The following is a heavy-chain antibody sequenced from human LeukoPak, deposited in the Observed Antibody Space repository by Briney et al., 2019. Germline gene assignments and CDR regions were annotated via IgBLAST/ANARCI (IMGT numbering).Heavy chain of an antibody. V-gene: IGHV3-30*03. Sequence: AGGSLRLSCAGSGFTFSTYVIHWVRQTPGKGLEWAALISYDGNSMYYADSVKGRFTISRDNSKNTAYLQMDSLRPEDTAVYYCARIIISTKYYSGLDVWGQGTTVTVSS. J-gene: IGHJ6*02. CDR3: ARIIISTKYYSGLDV. CDR1: GFTFSTYV. CDR2: ISYDGNSM. D-gene: IGHD3-3*02.